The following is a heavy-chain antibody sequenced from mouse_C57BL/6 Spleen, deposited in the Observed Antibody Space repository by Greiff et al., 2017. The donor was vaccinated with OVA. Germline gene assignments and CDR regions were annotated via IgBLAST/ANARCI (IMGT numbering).Heavy chain of an antibody. CDR1: GFSLTSYG. V-gene: IGHV2-2*01. CDR3: ARTRPFPYAMDY. CDR2: IWSGGST. J-gene: IGHJ4*01. Sequence: VQLVESGPGLVQPSQSLSITCTASGFSLTSYGVHWVRQSPGKGLEWLGVIWSGGSTDYNAAFISRLSISKDNSKSQVFLKMNSLQADDTAIYYCARTRPFPYAMDYWGQGTSVTVSS.